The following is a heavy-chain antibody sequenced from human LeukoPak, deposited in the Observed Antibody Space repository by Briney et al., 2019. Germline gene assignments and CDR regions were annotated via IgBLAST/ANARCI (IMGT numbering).Heavy chain of an antibody. Sequence: ASLKVSCKASGYTFTSYYMHWVRQAPGQGLEWMGIINPSGGSTSYAQKFQGRVTMTRDTSTSTVYMELSSLRSEDTAVYYCARDPTRRYPFDYWGQGTLVTVSS. V-gene: IGHV1-46*01. J-gene: IGHJ4*02. CDR3: ARDPTRRYPFDY. CDR1: GYTFTSYY. D-gene: IGHD3-9*01. CDR2: INPSGGST.